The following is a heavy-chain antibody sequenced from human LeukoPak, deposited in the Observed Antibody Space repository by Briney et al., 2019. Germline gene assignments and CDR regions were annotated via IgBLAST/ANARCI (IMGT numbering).Heavy chain of an antibody. CDR2: INTDGSST. CDR3: ARESGYCSATSCYRPEDY. CDR1: GFTFSSYW. V-gene: IGHV3-74*01. D-gene: IGHD2-2*01. J-gene: IGHJ4*02. Sequence: GGSLRLSCTASGFTFSSYWMHWVRQAPGKGLVWVSRINTDGSSTRYADSVKGRFIISRDNAKNTLYLQVNNLRAEDTAVYYCARESGYCSATSCYRPEDYWGQGTLVTVSS.